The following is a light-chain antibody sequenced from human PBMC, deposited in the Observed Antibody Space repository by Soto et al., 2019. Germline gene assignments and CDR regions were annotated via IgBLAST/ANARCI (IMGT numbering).Light chain of an antibody. Sequence: DIQMTQSPSSLSASVGDRVTITCQASQDIAKYLNWYQQKPGKAPKLLIHDASTLQTGVPSRFSGSGSGTNFIFTISSLQPEDLATYYCQQYDNFPFTFGPGTKVEIK. CDR2: DAS. CDR1: QDIAKY. J-gene: IGKJ3*01. V-gene: IGKV1-33*01. CDR3: QQYDNFPFT.